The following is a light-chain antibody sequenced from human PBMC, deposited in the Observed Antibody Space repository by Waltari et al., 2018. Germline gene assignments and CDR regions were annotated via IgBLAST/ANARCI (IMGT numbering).Light chain of an antibody. V-gene: IGLV1-47*01. J-gene: IGLJ2*01. CDR3: AAWDDSLSRVI. CDR1: SSNLGNNY. Sequence: QSVLTQPPSASGTPGQRVTISCSGSSSNLGNNYVYWYQEFPGTAPKLLIYKNNQRASGVPDRFSGSKSGTSMSLAISGLRTEDEADYYCAAWDDSLSRVIFGGGTKLTVL. CDR2: KNN.